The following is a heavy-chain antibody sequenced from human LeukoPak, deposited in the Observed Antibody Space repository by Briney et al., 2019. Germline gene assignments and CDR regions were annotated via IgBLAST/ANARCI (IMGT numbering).Heavy chain of an antibody. CDR3: TTITAAGYIDY. Sequence: GGSLRLSCAASGFTFNNAWMSWVRQAPGKGLEWVGRIKSKTDGGTTDYAAPVKGRFIISRDDSKNTLYLQMNSLKTEDTAVYYCTTITAAGYIDYWGQGTLDTVSS. CDR1: GFTFNNAW. D-gene: IGHD6-13*01. CDR2: IKSKTDGGTT. V-gene: IGHV3-15*01. J-gene: IGHJ4*02.